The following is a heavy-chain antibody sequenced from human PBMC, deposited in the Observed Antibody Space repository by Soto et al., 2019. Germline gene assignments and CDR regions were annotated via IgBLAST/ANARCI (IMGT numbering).Heavy chain of an antibody. Sequence: QVQLVQSGAEVKKPGASVKVSCKTSGYSFTGYYLHWVRQAPGQGLEWMGWINPNSGATKYAQKFQGRVTMTGDTSISTAYMELSSLRSDDTAMFYCAAGTEFYFDFWGQGTLVTVSS. CDR1: GYSFTGYY. J-gene: IGHJ4*02. D-gene: IGHD6-13*01. CDR2: INPNSGAT. V-gene: IGHV1-2*02. CDR3: AAGTEFYFDF.